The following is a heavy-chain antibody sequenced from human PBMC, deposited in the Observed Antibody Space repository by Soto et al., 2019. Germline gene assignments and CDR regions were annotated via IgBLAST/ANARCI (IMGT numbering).Heavy chain of an antibody. CDR3: ASGGSSNWFDP. V-gene: IGHV4-30-4*01. Sequence: SETLSLTCTVSSGSISSADYYWRWIRQPPGKGLEWIGYIYYTGSAYYNPSLKSRVTMSVDTSKNQFSLKVTSVTAADTAVYYCASGGSSNWFDPWGQGTLVTVSS. J-gene: IGHJ5*02. CDR2: IYYTGSA. CDR1: SGSISSADYY. D-gene: IGHD1-26*01.